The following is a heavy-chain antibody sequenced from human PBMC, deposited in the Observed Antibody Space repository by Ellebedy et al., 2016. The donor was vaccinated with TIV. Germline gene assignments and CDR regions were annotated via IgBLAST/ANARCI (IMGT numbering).Heavy chain of an antibody. J-gene: IGHJ4*02. CDR3: ARNPAVGATTFDY. D-gene: IGHD1-26*01. Sequence: SETLSLTXNVSGGSINSYYWTWIRQPPGKGLEWIGYVYHSGSTYYNPSLKSRVTMSVDKSKNQLSLKLTSVTAADTAVYYCARNPAVGATTFDYWGQGSLVTVSS. CDR1: GGSINSYY. V-gene: IGHV4-59*01. CDR2: VYHSGST.